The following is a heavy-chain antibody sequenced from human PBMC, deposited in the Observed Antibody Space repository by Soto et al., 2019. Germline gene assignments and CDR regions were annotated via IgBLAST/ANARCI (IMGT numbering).Heavy chain of an antibody. J-gene: IGHJ4*02. CDR1: GFTFSSYS. Sequence: EVQLVESGGGSVQPGGSLRLSCAASGFTFSSYSMNWVRQAPGKGLEWVSYISSSSSTIYYADSVKGRFTISRDNAKNSLYLQMNSLRAEDPAVYYCARDLAVAQFDYWGQGTLVTVSS. CDR2: ISSSSSTI. V-gene: IGHV3-48*01. D-gene: IGHD6-19*01. CDR3: ARDLAVAQFDY.